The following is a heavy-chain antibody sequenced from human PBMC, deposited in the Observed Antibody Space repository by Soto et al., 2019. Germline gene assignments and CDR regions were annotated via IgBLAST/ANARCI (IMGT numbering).Heavy chain of an antibody. V-gene: IGHV4-4*07. D-gene: IGHD6-6*01. CDR3: ARSPSTSTIGTFDI. Sequence: SETLSLTCTVSGGAISAFYWNWIRQSAGKGLEWIGRIYASGHPNYNPSLESRVSMSVDTSKHQFSLKLNSVTAADTAVYYCARSPSTSTIGTFDIWGQGTMVTVSS. J-gene: IGHJ3*02. CDR2: IYASGHP. CDR1: GGAISAFY.